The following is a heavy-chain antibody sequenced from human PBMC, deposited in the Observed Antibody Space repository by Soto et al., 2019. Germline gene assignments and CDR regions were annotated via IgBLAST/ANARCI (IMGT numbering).Heavy chain of an antibody. CDR3: ARVPLYSSSKNWFER. CDR2: ISISVSRI. D-gene: IGHD6-6*01. CDR1: GFTFSSYE. V-gene: IGHV3-48*03. Sequence: WGSLRLSCAASGFTFSSYEMNWVRQAPGKGLEWVSYISISVSRIYYADSVKGRFTISRDNAKNSLYLQMNSLRAEDTAVYYCARVPLYSSSKNWFERWGKENMFTISS. J-gene: IGHJ5*02.